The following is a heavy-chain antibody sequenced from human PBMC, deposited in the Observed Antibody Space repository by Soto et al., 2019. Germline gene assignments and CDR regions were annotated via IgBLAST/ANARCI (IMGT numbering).Heavy chain of an antibody. D-gene: IGHD6-19*01. CDR3: ARDYSNGWTPVGWFDP. CDR1: GFTFSSYA. J-gene: IGHJ5*02. CDR2: ISYDGRNK. Sequence: QVQLVESGGGVVQPGRSLRLSCAASGFTFSSYAIHWVRQAPGKGLEWVAVISYDGRNKYYADSVKGRFTISRDNSKNTLYLQMNSLRAEDTAVYYCARDYSNGWTPVGWFDPWGQGTLVTVSS. V-gene: IGHV3-30*04.